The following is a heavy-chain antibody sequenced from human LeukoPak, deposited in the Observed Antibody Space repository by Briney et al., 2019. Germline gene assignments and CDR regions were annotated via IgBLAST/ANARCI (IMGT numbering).Heavy chain of an antibody. CDR2: IIGSSGST. CDR3: AKGGYDYVEVAYFDY. D-gene: IGHD5-12*01. CDR1: GFTFDDYA. Sequence: GRSLRLSCAASGFTFDDYAMHWVRQAPGKGLEWVSTIIGSSGSTFYADSVKGRFTISKDTSKNTLYLHMSSLRADDTAVYYCAKGGYDYVEVAYFDYWGQGTLVTVSS. J-gene: IGHJ4*02. V-gene: IGHV3-23*01.